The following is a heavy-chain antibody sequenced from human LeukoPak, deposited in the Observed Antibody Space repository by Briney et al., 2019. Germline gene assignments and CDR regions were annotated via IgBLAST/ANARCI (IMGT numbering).Heavy chain of an antibody. D-gene: IGHD1-1*01. CDR1: GYTFTGHY. CDR2: IIPIFDTP. CDR3: ARVGFTTGFDY. V-gene: IGHV1-69*13. Sequence: SVKVSCKASGYTFTGHYVHWVRQAPGQGLEWMGGIIPIFDTPYYAQNFQDRFTITADESTSTAYMELTSLRSEDTAMYYCARVGFTTGFDYWGQGTLVTVSS. J-gene: IGHJ4*02.